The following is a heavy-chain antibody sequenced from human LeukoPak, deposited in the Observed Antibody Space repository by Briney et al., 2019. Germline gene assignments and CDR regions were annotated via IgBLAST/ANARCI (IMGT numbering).Heavy chain of an antibody. J-gene: IGHJ4*02. D-gene: IGHD3-22*01. CDR1: GASISSGVYF. CDR2: IYYSGST. Sequence: PSETLSLTCTVSGASISSGVYFWSWVRQPPGKGLEWIGYIYYSGSTYYSPSLKSRVRLSVNASKRQFSLNLSSVTAADTAVYYCARVTRVDYYDNSAYLDSWGQGTLVTVSS. CDR3: ARVTRVDYYDNSAYLDS. V-gene: IGHV4-30-4*01.